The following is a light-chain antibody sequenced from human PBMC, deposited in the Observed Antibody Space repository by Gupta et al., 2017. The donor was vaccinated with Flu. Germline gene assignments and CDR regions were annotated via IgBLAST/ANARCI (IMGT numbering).Light chain of an antibody. CDR2: RNN. CDR1: SSNIGSNY. Sequence: SVLTQPPSASGPPGQRVTISCSGSSSNIGSNYVYWYQQLPGTAPKLLIYRNNQRPSGVPDRFSGSKSGTSASLAISGLRSEDEADYYCAAWDDSLSGLWVFGGGTKLTVL. J-gene: IGLJ3*02. V-gene: IGLV1-47*01. CDR3: AAWDDSLSGLWV.